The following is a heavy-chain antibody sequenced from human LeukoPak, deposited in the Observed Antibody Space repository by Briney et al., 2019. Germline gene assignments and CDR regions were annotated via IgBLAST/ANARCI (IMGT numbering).Heavy chain of an antibody. CDR1: GGSISSYY. J-gene: IGHJ5*02. D-gene: IGHD6-13*01. Sequence: SETLSLTCTVSGGSISSYYWSWIRQPPGKGLEWIGYIYYSGSTNYNPTLKSRVTISVDTSKNQFSLKLSSVTAADTAVYYCARHSPFIKAAAGWFDPWGQGTLVTVSS. CDR2: IYYSGST. V-gene: IGHV4-59*08. CDR3: ARHSPFIKAAAGWFDP.